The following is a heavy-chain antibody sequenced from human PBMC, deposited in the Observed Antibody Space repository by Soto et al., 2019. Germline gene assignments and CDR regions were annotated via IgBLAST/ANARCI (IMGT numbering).Heavy chain of an antibody. CDR1: GGSISSYY. Sequence: SETLSLTCTVSGGSISSYYWSWIRQPAGKGLEWIGRIYTSGSTNYNPSLKSRVTMSVDTSKNQFSLKLSSVTAADTAVYYCARDRPHSDRGYSYGYYDNWFDPWGQGTLVTVSS. J-gene: IGHJ5*02. CDR3: ARDRPHSDRGYSYGYYDNWFDP. V-gene: IGHV4-4*07. D-gene: IGHD5-18*01. CDR2: IYTSGST.